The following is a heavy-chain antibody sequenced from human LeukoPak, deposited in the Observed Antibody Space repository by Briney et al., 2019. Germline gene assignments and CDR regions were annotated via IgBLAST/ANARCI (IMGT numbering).Heavy chain of an antibody. CDR1: GFTFSSYW. Sequence: PGGSLRLSCAASGFTFSSYWMSWVRQAPGKGLEWVANLKPDGSEKYYVDSVKGRFTISRDNAKNSLYLQMNSLRAEDTAVYYCARVTRYYYDSSGSRGAFDIWGQGTMVTVSS. D-gene: IGHD3-22*01. CDR2: LKPDGSEK. V-gene: IGHV3-7*01. CDR3: ARVTRYYYDSSGSRGAFDI. J-gene: IGHJ3*02.